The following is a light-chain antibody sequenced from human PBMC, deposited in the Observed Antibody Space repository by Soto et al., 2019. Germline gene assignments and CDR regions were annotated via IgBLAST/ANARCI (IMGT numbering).Light chain of an antibody. Sequence: DIQMTQSPSTLSASVGDRVTITCRASQSISSWLAWYQQKPGKAPKLLIYDASSLESGVPSRFSVSGSGTEFTLTISSLQPDDFATYYCQQYNSLVTFGQGTKVEIK. CDR3: QQYNSLVT. J-gene: IGKJ1*01. V-gene: IGKV1-5*01. CDR1: QSISSW. CDR2: DAS.